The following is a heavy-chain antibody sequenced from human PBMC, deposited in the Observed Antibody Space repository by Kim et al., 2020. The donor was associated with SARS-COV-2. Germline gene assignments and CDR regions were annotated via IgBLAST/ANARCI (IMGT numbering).Heavy chain of an antibody. CDR2: ISWNSGSI. V-gene: IGHV3-9*01. Sequence: GGSLRLSCAASGFTFDDYAMHWVRQAPGKGLEWVSGISWNSGSIGYADSVKGRFAISRDNAKNSLYLQMNSLRAVDTALYYCAKDIERRCFECLPLIGSFDIWGQGTMVTVSS. CDR1: GFTFDDYA. D-gene: IGHD3-3*01. CDR3: AKDIERRCFECLPLIGSFDI. J-gene: IGHJ3*02.